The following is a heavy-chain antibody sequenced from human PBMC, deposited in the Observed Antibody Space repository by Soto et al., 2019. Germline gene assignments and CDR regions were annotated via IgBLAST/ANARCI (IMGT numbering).Heavy chain of an antibody. V-gene: IGHV4-34*02. CDR2: INHRGYT. J-gene: IGHJ5*02. D-gene: IGHD5-12*01. CDR3: ARTDIVTTNWFDP. CDR1: GESFIGYY. Sequence: QVHLQQWGAGLLKPSETLSLTCAVYGESFIGYYWTWIRQPPGKGLEWIGEINHRGYTNYNPSLKSRVTTSIDTSKNQFSLKLTSVTAADTSGYYCARTDIVTTNWFDPWGRGTLVTVSS.